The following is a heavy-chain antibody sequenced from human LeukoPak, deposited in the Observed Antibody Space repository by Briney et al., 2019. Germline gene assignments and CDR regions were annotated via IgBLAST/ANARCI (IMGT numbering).Heavy chain of an antibody. J-gene: IGHJ4*02. CDR2: IGSTSHFR. D-gene: IGHD2-21*02. CDR3: ARSCDGDCYSDY. Sequence: GGSLRLSCAASGFTFSNYSMNWVRQAPGKGLKWVSSIGSTSHFRYYADSLKGRVTISRDNAKNSLYLQMSSLRVEDTAVYYCARSCDGDCYSDYWGQGTLVTVSS. V-gene: IGHV3-21*01. CDR1: GFTFSNYS.